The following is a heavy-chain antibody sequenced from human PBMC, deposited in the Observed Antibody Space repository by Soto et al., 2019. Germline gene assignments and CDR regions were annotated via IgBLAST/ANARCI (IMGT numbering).Heavy chain of an antibody. CDR3: ARDLYVQPPSGWFDP. Sequence: PGGSLRLSCAASGFTFGTYGMHWVRQAPGKGLEWVSVIWFDGSNKTYADSVKGRFTISRDNSKSMLYLQMNSLRAEDTAVYYCARDLYVQPPSGWFDPWGQGTVVTVSS. CDR2: IWFDGSNK. J-gene: IGHJ5*02. D-gene: IGHD1-26*01. V-gene: IGHV3-33*01. CDR1: GFTFGTYG.